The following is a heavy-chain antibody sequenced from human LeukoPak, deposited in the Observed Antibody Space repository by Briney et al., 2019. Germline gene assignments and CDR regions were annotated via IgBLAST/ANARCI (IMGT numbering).Heavy chain of an antibody. J-gene: IGHJ1*01. D-gene: IGHD3-3*01. CDR1: GGSFSGYY. CDR3: ARGTGITIFGVVARREYFQH. Sequence: SETLSLTCAVYGGSFSGYYWSWIRQPPGKGLEWIGEINHSGSTNYNPSLKSRVTISVDTSKNQFSLKLSSVTAADTAVYYCARGTGITIFGVVARREYFQHWGRGTLVTVSS. CDR2: INHSGST. V-gene: IGHV4-34*01.